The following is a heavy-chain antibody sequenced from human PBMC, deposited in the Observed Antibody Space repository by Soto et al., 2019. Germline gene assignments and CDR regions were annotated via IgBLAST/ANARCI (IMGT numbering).Heavy chain of an antibody. Sequence: GGSLRLSCSASGFTFSSYAMHWVRQAPGKGLEYVSAISSNGGSTYYADSVKGRFTISRDNAKNTLYLQMSSLRAEDTAVYYCVKSGSAAAGINWYFDLWGRGTLVTVSS. V-gene: IGHV3-64D*06. CDR2: ISSNGGST. D-gene: IGHD6-13*01. J-gene: IGHJ2*01. CDR1: GFTFSSYA. CDR3: VKSGSAAAGINWYFDL.